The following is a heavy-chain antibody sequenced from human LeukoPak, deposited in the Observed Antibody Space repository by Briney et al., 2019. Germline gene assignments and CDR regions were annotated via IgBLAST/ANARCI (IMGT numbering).Heavy chain of an antibody. CDR1: GYSFTSYW. CDR2: IDPSDSYT. CDR3: ARQDGMIRGDGMDV. Sequence: GGSLKISCKGSGYSFTSYWITWVRQMPGKGLEWMGRIDPSDSYTNYSPSFQGHVTISADKSISTAYLQWSSLKASDTAMYYCARQDGMIRGDGMDVWGQGTTVTVSS. V-gene: IGHV5-10-1*01. J-gene: IGHJ6*02. D-gene: IGHD3-10*01.